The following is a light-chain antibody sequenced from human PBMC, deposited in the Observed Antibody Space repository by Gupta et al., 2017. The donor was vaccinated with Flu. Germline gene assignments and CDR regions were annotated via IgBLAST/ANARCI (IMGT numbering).Light chain of an antibody. V-gene: IGKV3-20*01. Sequence: EIQFTQPPGTPSLSPGEPATLSCSAIQSLGSSYFAWYQQKPGQTPRLLIYCASSRASGVPDRFSGSGSGTDFTLTISRLEAEDFAVYYCLQYGRSPKTFGQGTKVEIK. CDR3: LQYGRSPKT. CDR1: QSLGSSY. CDR2: CAS. J-gene: IGKJ1*01.